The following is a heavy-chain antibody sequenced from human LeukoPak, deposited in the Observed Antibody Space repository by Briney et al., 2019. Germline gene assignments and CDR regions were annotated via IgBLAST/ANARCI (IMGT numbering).Heavy chain of an antibody. CDR1: GFTFSSHT. D-gene: IGHD3-10*01. J-gene: IGHJ4*02. Sequence: GGSLRLSCAGSGFTFSSHTMNWVRQTTGKGLEWIASISPTAVSTFHADSVEGRFTISRDNGRNSVYLQMYSLRAEDTAVYFCARDFLGESGAGGYWGQGILVTVSS. V-gene: IGHV3-21*01. CDR3: ARDFLGESGAGGY. CDR2: ISPTAVST.